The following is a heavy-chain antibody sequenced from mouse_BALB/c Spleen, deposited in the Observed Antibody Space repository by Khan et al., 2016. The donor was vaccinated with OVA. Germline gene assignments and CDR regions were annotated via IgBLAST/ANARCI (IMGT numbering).Heavy chain of an antibody. V-gene: IGHV14-3*02. CDR2: IDPANGNT. J-gene: IGHJ2*01. Sequence: EVQLQESGAELVKPGASVKLSCTASGFNIKDTYMHWVKQRPEQGLEWIGRIDPANGNTKYDPKFQGKATITADTSSHTAYLQLSSLTSEGTAVSYCASYFFGRSRYFDYWGQGTTLTVSS. D-gene: IGHD1-1*01. CDR3: ASYFFGRSRYFDY. CDR1: GFNIKDTY.